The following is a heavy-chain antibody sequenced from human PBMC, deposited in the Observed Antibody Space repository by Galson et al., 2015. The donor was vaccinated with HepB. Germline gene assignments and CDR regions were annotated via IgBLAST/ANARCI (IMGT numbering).Heavy chain of an antibody. Sequence: SVKVSCKASGGTFSSYAISWVRQAPGQGLEWMGGIIPIFGTANYAQKFQGRVTITADESTSTAYMELSSLRSEDTAVYYCAREGRWLQLLGYFDYWGQGTLVTVSS. V-gene: IGHV1-69*13. CDR3: AREGRWLQLLGYFDY. CDR2: IIPIFGTA. D-gene: IGHD5-24*01. J-gene: IGHJ4*02. CDR1: GGTFSSYA.